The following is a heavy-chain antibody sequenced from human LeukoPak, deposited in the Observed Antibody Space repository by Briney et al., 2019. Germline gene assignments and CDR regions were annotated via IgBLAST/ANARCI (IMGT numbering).Heavy chain of an antibody. CDR1: GFTFSSYG. CDR3: AKDAYDSSGYYLRATVPVDY. V-gene: IGHV3-30*18. CDR2: ISYDGSNK. J-gene: IGHJ4*02. D-gene: IGHD3-22*01. Sequence: PGRSLRLSCAASGFTFSSYGMHWVRQAPGKGLEWVAVISYDGSNKYYADSVKGRFTISRDNSKNTLYLQMNSLRAEDTAVYYCAKDAYDSSGYYLRATVPVDYWGQGTLVTVSS.